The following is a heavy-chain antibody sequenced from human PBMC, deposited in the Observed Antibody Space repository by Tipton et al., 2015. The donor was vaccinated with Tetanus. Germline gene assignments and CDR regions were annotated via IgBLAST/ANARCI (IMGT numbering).Heavy chain of an antibody. CDR3: ARQSCSGGSCRFDP. V-gene: IGHV4-39*01. CDR1: GGSIIVCKFY. CDR2: IHYNGST. D-gene: IGHD2-15*01. Sequence: TLSLTCRVSGGSIIVCKFYRGWLRHPPGKGLEGIGGIHYNGSTYLNPSLKSRVTISVETSKNQFSLIQTSVTAADTAFYYCARQSCSGGSCRFDPWGQGTLVTVSS. J-gene: IGHJ5*02.